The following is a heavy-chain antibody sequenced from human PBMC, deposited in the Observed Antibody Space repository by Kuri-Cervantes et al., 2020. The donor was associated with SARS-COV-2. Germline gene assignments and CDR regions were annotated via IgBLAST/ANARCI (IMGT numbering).Heavy chain of an antibody. D-gene: IGHD6-13*01. V-gene: IGHV3-30*02. CDR2: IRYDGSNK. CDR3: ARDRIAAAGDYYYYMDV. CDR1: GFTFSSYG. J-gene: IGHJ6*03. Sequence: GESLKISCAASGFTFSSYGMHWVRQAPGKGLEWVAFIRYDGSNKYYADSVKGRFTISRDNSKNTLYLQMNSLRAEDTAVYYCARDRIAAAGDYYYYMDVWGKGTTVTVSS.